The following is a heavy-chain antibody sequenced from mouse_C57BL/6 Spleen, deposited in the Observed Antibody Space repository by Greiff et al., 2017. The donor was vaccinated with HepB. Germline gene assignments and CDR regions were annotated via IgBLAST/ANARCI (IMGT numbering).Heavy chain of an antibody. CDR3: ARYSSGYEAWFAY. CDR1: GYTFTSYW. V-gene: IGHV1-7*01. J-gene: IGHJ3*01. D-gene: IGHD3-1*01. Sequence: VQLQQSGAELAKPGASVKLSCKASGYTFTSYWMHWVKQRPGQGLEWIGYINPSSGYTKYNQKFKDKATLTADKSSSTAYMQLSSLTYEDSAVYYCARYSSGYEAWFAYWGQGTLVTVSA. CDR2: INPSSGYT.